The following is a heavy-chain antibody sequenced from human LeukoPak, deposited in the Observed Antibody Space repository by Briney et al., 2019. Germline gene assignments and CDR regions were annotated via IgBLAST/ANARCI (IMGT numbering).Heavy chain of an antibody. Sequence: SETLSLTCAVYGGSFSGYYWSWIRQPPGKGLEWIGEINNSGSTNYNPSLKSRVTISVDTSKNQFSLKLSSVTAADTAVYYCARGAAAGRLYDYWGQGTLVTVSS. CDR1: GGSFSGYY. CDR2: INNSGST. V-gene: IGHV4-34*01. D-gene: IGHD6-13*01. J-gene: IGHJ4*02. CDR3: ARGAAAGRLYDY.